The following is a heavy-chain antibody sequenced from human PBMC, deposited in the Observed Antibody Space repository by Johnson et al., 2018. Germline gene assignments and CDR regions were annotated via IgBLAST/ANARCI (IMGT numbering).Heavy chain of an antibody. D-gene: IGHD1-26*01. CDR1: GFTFSSYG. J-gene: IGHJ2*01. V-gene: IGHV3-33*05. CDR2: ISYDGSNK. CDR3: AWRSGSYFDR. Sequence: QLVESGGGVVQPGRSLRLSCAASGFTFSSYGMHWVRQAPGKGLDWVAVISYDGSNKYYADSVRGRFTISRDKSKNPLYLQMNSLRAEDTAFYYCAWRSGSYFDRWGRGTLVTVSS.